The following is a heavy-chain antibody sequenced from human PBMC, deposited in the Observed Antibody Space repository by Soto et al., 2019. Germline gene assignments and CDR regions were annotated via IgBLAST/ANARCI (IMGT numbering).Heavy chain of an antibody. CDR2: ISYDGSNK. D-gene: IGHD5-12*01. CDR3: AKLAIVATMHAFDI. CDR1: GFTFSSYG. Sequence: GGSLRLSCAASGFTFSSYGMHWVRQAPGKGLEWVAVISYDGSNKYYADSVKGRFTISRDNSKNTLYLQMNSLRAEDTAVYYCAKLAIVATMHAFDIWGQGTMVTVSS. V-gene: IGHV3-30*18. J-gene: IGHJ3*02.